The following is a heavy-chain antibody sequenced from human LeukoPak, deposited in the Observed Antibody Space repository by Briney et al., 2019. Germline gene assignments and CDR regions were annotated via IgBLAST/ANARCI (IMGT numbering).Heavy chain of an antibody. V-gene: IGHV1-2*02. CDR2: INPNSGGT. J-gene: IGHJ6*03. CDR3: ARGMEPYYYMDV. CDR1: GYTFNGYY. D-gene: IGHD1-26*01. Sequence: ASVKVSCKASGYTFNGYYMHWVRQAPGQGLEWMGWINPNSGGTNYAQEFQGRVTMTRDTSISTAYVELSRLRSDDTAVYYCARGMEPYYYMDVWGKGTTVTVSS.